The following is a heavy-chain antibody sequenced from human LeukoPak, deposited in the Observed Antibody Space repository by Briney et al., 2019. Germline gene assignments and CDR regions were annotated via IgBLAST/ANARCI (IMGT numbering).Heavy chain of an antibody. D-gene: IGHD2-2*01. CDR1: GYTFTSYG. CDR2: ISAYNGNT. CDR3: ARDAIVVVPAAMLGFDP. J-gene: IGHJ5*02. V-gene: IGHV1-18*01. Sequence: ASVKVSCKASGYTFTSYGISWVRQAPGQGLEWMGGISAYNGNTNYAQKLQGRVTMTTDTSTSTAYMELRSLRSDDTAVYYCARDAIVVVPAAMLGFDPWGQGTLVTVSS.